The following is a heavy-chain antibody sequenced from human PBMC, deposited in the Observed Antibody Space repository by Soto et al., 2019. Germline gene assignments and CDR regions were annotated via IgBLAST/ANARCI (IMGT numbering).Heavy chain of an antibody. CDR2: ISAYNGNT. CDR1: GYTFTSYG. V-gene: IGHV1-18*01. Sequence: PSVKVSCKASGYTFTSYGISWVRQAPGQGLEWMGWISAYNGNTNYAQKLQGRVTMTTDTSTSTAYMELRSLRSDDTAVYYCARAGTSPITMIVVEDYWGQGTLVTVSS. J-gene: IGHJ4*02. CDR3: ARAGTSPITMIVVEDY. D-gene: IGHD3-22*01.